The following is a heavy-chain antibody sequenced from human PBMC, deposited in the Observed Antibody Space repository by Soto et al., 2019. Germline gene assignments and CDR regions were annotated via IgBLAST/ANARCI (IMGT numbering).Heavy chain of an antibody. D-gene: IGHD3-22*01. CDR1: GFSLSTSGVG. J-gene: IGHJ5*02. Sequence: QITLKESGPTLVKPTQTLTLTCTFSGFSLSTSGVGVGWIRQPPGKALEWLALIYWDDDKRYSPSLKSRLTITKDTSKNQVVLTMTNMDPVDTATYYCAHSLPYYYDRVVGDWFDPWGQGTLVTVSS. CDR2: IYWDDDK. V-gene: IGHV2-5*02. CDR3: AHSLPYYYDRVVGDWFDP.